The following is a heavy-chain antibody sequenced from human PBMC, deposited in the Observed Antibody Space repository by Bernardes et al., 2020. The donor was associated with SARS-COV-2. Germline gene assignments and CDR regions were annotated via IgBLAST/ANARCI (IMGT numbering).Heavy chain of an antibody. CDR3: ARRRYGDFGVDV. J-gene: IGHJ6*02. D-gene: IGHD4-17*01. CDR2: IYPGDSDT. Sequence: GGSLKISCKGSDYTFTNYWIGWVRQMPGKGLEWMGIIYPGDSDTKYSPSFQGRVPISADKSVNTAYLQWSSLKASDTAIYYCARRRYGDFGVDVWGQGTTVTVSS. CDR1: DYTFTNYW. V-gene: IGHV5-51*01.